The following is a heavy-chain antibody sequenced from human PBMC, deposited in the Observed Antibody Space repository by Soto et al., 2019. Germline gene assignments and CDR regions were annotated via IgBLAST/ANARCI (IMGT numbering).Heavy chain of an antibody. CDR2: ISYDSSNK. CDR3: AKLVIGYCSGNTCDDY. D-gene: IGHD2-15*01. V-gene: IGHV3-30*18. Sequence: VQLLESGGGLIQPGGSLRLSCAASGFTFSYGIHWLRQAPGKGLEWVAYISYDSSNKFYGDSVKGRFTISRDNSKNTQFLQTNSLRAEDTAVYHCAKLVIGYCSGNTCDDYWGQGTLVAVSS. J-gene: IGHJ4*02. CDR1: GFTFSYG.